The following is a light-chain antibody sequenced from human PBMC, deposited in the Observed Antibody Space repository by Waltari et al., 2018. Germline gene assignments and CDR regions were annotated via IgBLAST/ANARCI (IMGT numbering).Light chain of an antibody. Sequence: DIQMTQSPSSLSASVGDRVTITCRASQSISNHLNWYQQKPGEAPKLLIYGASRLQSGVPSRLRGSGSGTDIALTISSLQPEDFATYYCQQSYSTLPFTFGPGTKVDFK. CDR3: QQSYSTLPFT. J-gene: IGKJ3*01. CDR2: GAS. CDR1: QSISNH. V-gene: IGKV1-39*01.